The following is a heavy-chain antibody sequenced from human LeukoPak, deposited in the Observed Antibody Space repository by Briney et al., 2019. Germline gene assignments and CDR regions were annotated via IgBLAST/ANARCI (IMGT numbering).Heavy chain of an antibody. J-gene: IGHJ4*02. V-gene: IGHV4-39*01. D-gene: IGHD6-19*01. CDR2: IYYSGCT. Sequence: SETLSLTCTVSGGSISSSSYYWGWIRQPPGKGLESIGSIYYSGCTYYKPSLKGRVTISVDTSKNQLSLTLSSVTAAGTAVYYCARHKISVAGTRDFDYWGQGTLVTVSS. CDR1: GGSISSSSYY. CDR3: ARHKISVAGTRDFDY.